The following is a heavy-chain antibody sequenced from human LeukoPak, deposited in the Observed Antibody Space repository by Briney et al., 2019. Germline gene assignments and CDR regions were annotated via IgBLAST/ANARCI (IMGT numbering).Heavy chain of an antibody. Sequence: PGGSLRLSCAASGFTFSSYGTHWVRQAPGKGLEWVAVIWYDGSNKYYADSVKGRFTISRDNSKNTLYLQMNSLRAEDTAVYYCARDFGSSGYPWWGQGTLVTVSS. CDR3: ARDFGSSGYPW. V-gene: IGHV3-33*01. CDR2: IWYDGSNK. CDR1: GFTFSSYG. J-gene: IGHJ4*02. D-gene: IGHD3-22*01.